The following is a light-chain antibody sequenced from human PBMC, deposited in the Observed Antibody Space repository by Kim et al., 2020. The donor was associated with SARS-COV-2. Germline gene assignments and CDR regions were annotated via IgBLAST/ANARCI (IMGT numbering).Light chain of an antibody. V-gene: IGLV2-14*03. CDR2: DVS. J-gene: IGLJ3*02. Sequence: GQSRTLSCTGTSSDVGGYNYGSWYQRHPGKAPKLMNYDVSNRPSGVSKRFSGSKSGNTASQTISGLQAEDEADYYCNSYTSSSTRVFGGGTQLTVL. CDR1: SSDVGGYNY. CDR3: NSYTSSSTRV.